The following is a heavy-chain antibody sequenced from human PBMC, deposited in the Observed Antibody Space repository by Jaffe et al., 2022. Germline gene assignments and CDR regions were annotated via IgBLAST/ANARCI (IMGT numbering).Heavy chain of an antibody. CDR2: IIPSLDTS. CDR3: ARLTGGDGYTLDY. D-gene: IGHD3-16*01. Sequence: QVQLVQSGAEVKKPGSSVKVSCKASGGTFSTYAISWVRQAPGQGLEWMGGIIPSLDTSHNAQKFQGRLTITRDKSTSTAYMELSSLRSEDTAVYYCARLTGGDGYTLDYWGQGTLVTVSS. J-gene: IGHJ4*02. CDR1: GGTFSTYA. V-gene: IGHV1-69*05.